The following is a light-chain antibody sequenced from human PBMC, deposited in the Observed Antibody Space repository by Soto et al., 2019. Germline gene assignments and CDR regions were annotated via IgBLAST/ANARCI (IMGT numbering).Light chain of an antibody. J-gene: IGKJ1*01. Sequence: VTKQYTKRPDEPRVGRECSSRWARQSISGALAWYQQRPGQAPRLLIYGASTSATSVPARFSGRGAGTEFTLTSSSLQSGDLASCYGREYKNRPETCGQGNKV. CDR2: GAS. CDR3: REYKNRPET. V-gene: IGKV3-15*01. CDR1: QSISGA.